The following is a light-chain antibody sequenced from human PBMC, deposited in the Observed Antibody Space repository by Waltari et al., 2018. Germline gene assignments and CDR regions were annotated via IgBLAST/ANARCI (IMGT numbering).Light chain of an antibody. J-gene: IGKJ1*01. CDR2: EAS. CDR1: QSISKY. Sequence: DIVLTQSPGTLSLSPGERDTLSCRASQSISKYLVWYQQKPGQAPRLLIYEASIRATGIPDRFSGSGSGTDFSLIISRLEPEDFAVYYCQKYEALPATFGQGTKVEIK. V-gene: IGKV3-20*01. CDR3: QKYEALPAT.